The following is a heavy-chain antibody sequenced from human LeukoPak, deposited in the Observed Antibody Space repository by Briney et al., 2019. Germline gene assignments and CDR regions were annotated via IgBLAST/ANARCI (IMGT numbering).Heavy chain of an antibody. CDR3: AKGDDYVDY. CDR2: ISGSGGST. J-gene: IGHJ4*02. CDR1: GFTFSSYA. V-gene: IGHV3-23*01. Sequence: GGSLRPSCAASGFTFSSYAMSWVRQAPGKGLERVSAISGSGGSTYYADSVKGRFTISRDNSKNTLYLQMNSLRAEDTAIYYCAKGDDYVDYWGQGTLVTVSS.